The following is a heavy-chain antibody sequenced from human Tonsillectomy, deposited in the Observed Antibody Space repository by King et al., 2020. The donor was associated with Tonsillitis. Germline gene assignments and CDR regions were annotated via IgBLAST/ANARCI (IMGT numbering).Heavy chain of an antibody. J-gene: IGHJ6*02. CDR3: AKGVVVLCYYCCMDV. CDR2: ISGSGDNT. V-gene: IGHV3-23*04. Sequence: VQLVESGGDLVQPGGSLRLSCAASGFTFSNYAMIWVRQAPGKGLEWVSGISGSGDNTLYADSVKGRFTISRENSKNTLYLQLNSLRAEDTAVYYCAKGVVVLCYYCCMDVWGHGTTVTVSS. D-gene: IGHD3-22*01. CDR1: GFTFSNYA.